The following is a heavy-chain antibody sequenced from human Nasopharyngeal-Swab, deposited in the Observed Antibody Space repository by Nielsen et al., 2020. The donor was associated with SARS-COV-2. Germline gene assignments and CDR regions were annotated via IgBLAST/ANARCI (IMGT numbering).Heavy chain of an antibody. J-gene: IGHJ4*02. Sequence: GSLRLSCAVSGGSIRSYSWSWIRKPAGKGLEWIGRIYTSGSTNYNPSLKSRVTMSVDTSKNQFSLKLSSVTAADTAVYYCARDYKGGGPGNYWGQGTLVTVSS. V-gene: IGHV4-4*07. CDR1: GGSIRSYS. D-gene: IGHD3-10*01. CDR2: IYTSGST. CDR3: ARDYKGGGPGNY.